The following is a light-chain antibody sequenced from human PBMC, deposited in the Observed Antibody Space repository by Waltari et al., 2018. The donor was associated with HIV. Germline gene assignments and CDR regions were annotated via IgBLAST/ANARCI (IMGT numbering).Light chain of an antibody. CDR2: GNT. V-gene: IGLV1-40*01. J-gene: IGLJ2*01. Sequence: QSVLTQPPSVSGAPGQXVXISXTXSSSNIGAGNDVHXYQQLPGXAPKLLIYGNTNRPSGVPYRFSXSXXGTSASXAITGLQXXXEXDYXCXXXXSSLSVLFGGGTKLTVL. CDR1: SSNIGAGND. CDR3: XXXXSSLSVL.